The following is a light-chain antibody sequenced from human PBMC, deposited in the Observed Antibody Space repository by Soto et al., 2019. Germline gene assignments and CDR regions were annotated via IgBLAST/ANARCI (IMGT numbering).Light chain of an antibody. CDR1: SSNIGTNT. Sequence: QSVLTQPPSASGTPGQRVTISCSGSSSNIGTNTVSWYQFLPGTAPKLLIYGNDKRPSGVPDRFSGSKSGTSASLAISGLQSEDEADYYCAAWDATLSGPMFGEGTQLTVL. V-gene: IGLV1-44*01. CDR2: GND. J-gene: IGLJ3*02. CDR3: AAWDATLSGPM.